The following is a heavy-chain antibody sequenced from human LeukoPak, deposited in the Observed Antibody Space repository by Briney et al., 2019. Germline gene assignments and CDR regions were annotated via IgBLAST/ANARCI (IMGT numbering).Heavy chain of an antibody. V-gene: IGHV4-59*08. J-gene: IGHJ6*02. Sequence: PSETLSLTCTVSGGSISTYYWSWIRQPPGKRLEWIGYIYYSGSTNYNPSLKSRVTISVDTSKNQFSLKLSSVTAADTAVYYCARARGYCSGGSCYRQVHYYYGMDVWGQGTTVTVSS. CDR2: IYYSGST. CDR1: GGSISTYY. D-gene: IGHD2-15*01. CDR3: ARARGYCSGGSCYRQVHYYYGMDV.